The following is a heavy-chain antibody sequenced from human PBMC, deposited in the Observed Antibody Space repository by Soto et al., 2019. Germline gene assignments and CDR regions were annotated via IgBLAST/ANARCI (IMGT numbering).Heavy chain of an antibody. CDR1: GFTFSSYW. J-gene: IGHJ4*02. Sequence: EVQLVESGGGLVQPGGSLRLSCAASGFTFSSYWMHWVRQAPGKGLVWVSRINSDGSSTRYADSVKGRFTISRDNAKNTVYLQMNSLRAEDTAVYYCARLGWDYGDYYFDYWGQGTLVTVSS. D-gene: IGHD4-17*01. CDR2: INSDGSST. CDR3: ARLGWDYGDYYFDY. V-gene: IGHV3-74*01.